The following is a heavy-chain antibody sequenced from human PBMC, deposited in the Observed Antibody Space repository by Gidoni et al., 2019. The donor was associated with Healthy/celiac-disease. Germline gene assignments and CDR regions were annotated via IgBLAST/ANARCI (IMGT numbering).Heavy chain of an antibody. V-gene: IGHV3-21*01. Sequence: EVQLVESGGGLVKPGGSLRLSCAASGFTFSSYSMNWVRQDPGKGLEWVSSISSSSSYIYYADSVKGRFTISRDNAKNSLYLQMNSLRAEDTAVYYCARDWKWMTTVTNYYYYGMDVWGQGTTVTVSS. CDR1: GFTFSSYS. J-gene: IGHJ6*02. D-gene: IGHD4-17*01. CDR2: ISSSSSYI. CDR3: ARDWKWMTTVTNYYYYGMDV.